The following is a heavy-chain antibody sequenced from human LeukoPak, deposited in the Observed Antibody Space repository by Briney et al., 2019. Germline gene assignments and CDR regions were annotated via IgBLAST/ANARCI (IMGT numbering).Heavy chain of an antibody. CDR1: GGTFSSSA. CDR3: ARDMRSSGYYLAYYFDY. D-gene: IGHD3-22*01. CDR2: IIPIVGIG. Sequence: ASVKVSCKASGGTFSSSAISWVRQAPGQGLEWMGRIIPIVGIGNYAQKFQGRVTITADESTSTVYMELSSLRSEDTAVYYCARDMRSSGYYLAYYFDYWGQGTLDTVSS. V-gene: IGHV1-69*04. J-gene: IGHJ4*02.